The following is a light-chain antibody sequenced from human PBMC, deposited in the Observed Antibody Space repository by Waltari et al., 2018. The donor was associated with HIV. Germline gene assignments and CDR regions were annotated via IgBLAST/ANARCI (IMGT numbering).Light chain of an antibody. CDR1: VVAKKN. CDR2: KDS. Sequence: SHELTQPPSVSVSPGQTARITCSGDVVAKKNVRWFQQKPGQAPVLVVYKDSQRASGIPERFSGSSSGTTATLIIGGAQVEDEADYYCYSSAYIPYVFGIGTKVTVL. J-gene: IGLJ1*01. V-gene: IGLV3-27*01. CDR3: YSSAYIPYV.